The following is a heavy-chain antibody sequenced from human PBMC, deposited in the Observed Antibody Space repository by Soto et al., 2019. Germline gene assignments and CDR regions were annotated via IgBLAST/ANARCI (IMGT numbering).Heavy chain of an antibody. D-gene: IGHD3-22*01. CDR1: GFTFISYW. CDR3: ARFYYDSSGYLPSPYYYYYGMDV. CDR2: IKQDGSEK. V-gene: IGHV3-7*04. J-gene: IGHJ6*02. Sequence: PGGSLRLSCASSGFTFISYWMSWVRQAPGKGLEWVANIKQDGSEKYYVDSVKGRFTISRDNAKNSLYLQMNSLRAEDTAVYYCARFYYDSSGYLPSPYYYYYGMDVWGQGTTVTVSS.